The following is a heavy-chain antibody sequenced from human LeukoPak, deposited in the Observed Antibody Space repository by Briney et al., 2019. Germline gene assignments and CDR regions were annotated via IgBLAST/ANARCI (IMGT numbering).Heavy chain of an antibody. CDR3: ARGPDYDILADYFDY. Sequence: SGGSLRLSCAASGFTFSSYSMNWVRQAPGKGLEWVSSISSSSSYIYYADSVKGRFTISRDNSKNTLFLQMNSLRPEDTAVYYCARGPDYDILADYFDYWGQGTLVTVSS. CDR1: GFTFSSYS. J-gene: IGHJ4*02. CDR2: ISSSSSYI. V-gene: IGHV3-21*01. D-gene: IGHD3-9*01.